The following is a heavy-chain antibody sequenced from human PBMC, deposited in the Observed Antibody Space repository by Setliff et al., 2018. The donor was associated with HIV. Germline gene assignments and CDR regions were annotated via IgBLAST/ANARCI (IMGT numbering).Heavy chain of an antibody. CDR1: GGSISSGSYY. CDR3: ARAPSSYSGSFGWFDP. CDR2: IHTSGNT. Sequence: SETLSLTCTVSGGSISSGSYYWSWIRQPAGKGLEWIGRIHTSGNTNYNPSLKSRVTVSVDPSKNQFSLKLSSVTAADTAVYYCARAPSSYSGSFGWFDPWGQGTLVTVSS. J-gene: IGHJ5*02. V-gene: IGHV4-61*02. D-gene: IGHD1-26*01.